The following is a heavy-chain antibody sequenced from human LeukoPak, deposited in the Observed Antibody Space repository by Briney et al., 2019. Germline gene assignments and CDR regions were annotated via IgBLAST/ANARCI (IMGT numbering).Heavy chain of an antibody. CDR3: ARERGIQLPKGGIDP. CDR2: IIPIFGTA. D-gene: IGHD5-18*01. CDR1: GGTFSSYA. Sequence: SVKVSCKASGGTFSSYAISWVRRAPGQGLEWMGRIIPIFGTANYAQKFQGRVTITTDESTSTAYMELSSLRSEDTAVYYCARERGIQLPKGGIDPWGQGTLVTVSS. J-gene: IGHJ5*02. V-gene: IGHV1-69*05.